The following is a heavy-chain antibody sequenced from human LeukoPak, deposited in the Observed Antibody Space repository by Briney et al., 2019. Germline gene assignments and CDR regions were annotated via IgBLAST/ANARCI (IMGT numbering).Heavy chain of an antibody. CDR3: ARATEIAVAGLFDY. D-gene: IGHD6-19*01. J-gene: IGHJ4*02. CDR2: IRYDGSNK. CDR1: GFTFSSYG. V-gene: IGHV3-30*02. Sequence: GGSLRLSCAASGFTFSSYGMHWVRQAPGKGLEWVAFIRYDGSNKYYADSAKGRFTISRDNSKNTLYLQMNSLRAEDTAVYYCARATEIAVAGLFDYWGQGTLVTVSS.